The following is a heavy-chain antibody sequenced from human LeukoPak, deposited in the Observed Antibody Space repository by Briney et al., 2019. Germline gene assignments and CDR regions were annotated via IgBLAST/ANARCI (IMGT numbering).Heavy chain of an antibody. Sequence: SETLSLTCSVSSGSMTDSCWSWFRQAPGKGFEWLGFIYPDGRIEYSPSLRSRVTFSVATSKLEATVRLSSVTASDTAVYYFTREGYGRSGYFPDFWGQGTLVTVSS. CDR1: SGSMTDSC. CDR3: TREGYGRSGYFPDF. V-gene: IGHV4-59*12. CDR2: IYPDGRI. D-gene: IGHD3-22*01. J-gene: IGHJ4*02.